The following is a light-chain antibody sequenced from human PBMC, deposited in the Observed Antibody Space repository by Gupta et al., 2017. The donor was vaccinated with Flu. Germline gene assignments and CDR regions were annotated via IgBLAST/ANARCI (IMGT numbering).Light chain of an antibody. Sequence: GGRVNITCRASQTIAGFLSWYQKKPGKAPNLLIYGASSLHSGVPSRFSGSASGTDFTLTITSLQPEDFGSFYCHQTYSSPYTFGQGTHLEI. CDR2: GAS. CDR3: HQTYSSPYT. V-gene: IGKV1-39*01. J-gene: IGKJ2*01. CDR1: QTIAGF.